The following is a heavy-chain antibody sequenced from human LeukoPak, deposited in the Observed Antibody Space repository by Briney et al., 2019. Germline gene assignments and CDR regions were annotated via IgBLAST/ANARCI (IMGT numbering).Heavy chain of an antibody. CDR1: GFTFSSYG. V-gene: IGHV3-30*18. J-gene: IGHJ6*02. CDR2: ISYDGSNK. CDR3: AKDRPLYGMDV. Sequence: GRSLRLSCAASGFTFSSYGMHWVRQAPGKGLEWVAVISYDGSNKYYADSVKGRFTISRDNSKNTLYLQMNSLRAEDTAVYYCAKDRPLYGMDVWGQGTTVTVSS.